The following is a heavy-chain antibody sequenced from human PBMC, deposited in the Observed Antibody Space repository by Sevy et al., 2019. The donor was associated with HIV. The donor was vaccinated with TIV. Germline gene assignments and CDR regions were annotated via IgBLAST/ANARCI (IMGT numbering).Heavy chain of an antibody. CDR2: INQDGNKK. Sequence: WGSLRLSCAASGFTLSSYWVNWVRQAPGKGLEWVANINQDGNKKYYVDSVKGRFTISRDNIMNSVHLQMNSLRAEDTAVYYCVRAMAAAQSYWGQGALVTVSS. V-gene: IGHV3-7*01. D-gene: IGHD6-13*01. J-gene: IGHJ4*02. CDR1: GFTLSSYW. CDR3: VRAMAAAQSY.